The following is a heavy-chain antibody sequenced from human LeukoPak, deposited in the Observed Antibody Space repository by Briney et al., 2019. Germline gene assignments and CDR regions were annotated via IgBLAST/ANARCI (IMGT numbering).Heavy chain of an antibody. J-gene: IGHJ4*02. V-gene: IGHV3-23*01. D-gene: IGHD1-26*01. CDR3: AKKIATSGTYFNLDY. Sequence: GGSRRLSCATSGFTFSNYAMSWVRQAPGKGLEWVSTLSGSGGSTYYADSVKGRFTISRDNSKNMLYLQMNSLRAEDTAVYYCAKKIATSGTYFNLDYWGQGTLVTVSS. CDR1: GFTFSNYA. CDR2: LSGSGGST.